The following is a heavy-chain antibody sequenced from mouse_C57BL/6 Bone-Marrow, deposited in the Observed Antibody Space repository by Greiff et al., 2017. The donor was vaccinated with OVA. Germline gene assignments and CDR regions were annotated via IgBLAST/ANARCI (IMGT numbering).Heavy chain of an antibody. Sequence: QVQLQQSGPGLVQPSQSLPITCTVSGFSLTSYGVHWVRQSPGKGLECLGVIWSGGSTDYYAAFISRLSISNDNSKSQVFFKMNSLQADDTAIYYCARGDSNYSGWFAYWGQGTLVTVSA. CDR1: GFSLTSYG. V-gene: IGHV2-2*01. CDR3: ARGDSNYSGWFAY. D-gene: IGHD2-5*01. J-gene: IGHJ3*01. CDR2: IWSGGST.